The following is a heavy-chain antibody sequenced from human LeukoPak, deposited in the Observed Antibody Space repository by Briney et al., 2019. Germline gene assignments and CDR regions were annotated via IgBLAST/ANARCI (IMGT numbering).Heavy chain of an antibody. D-gene: IGHD1-1*01. Sequence: SETLSLTCTVSGGSISGYYWSWIRQPPGKGLEWIGYIYYSGSTNYNPSLKSRVTISVDTSKNQFSLKLSSVTAADTAVYYCARVTVAGTRWFDPWGQGTLVTVSS. CDR3: ARVTVAGTRWFDP. CDR2: IYYSGST. V-gene: IGHV4-59*01. CDR1: GGSISGYY. J-gene: IGHJ5*02.